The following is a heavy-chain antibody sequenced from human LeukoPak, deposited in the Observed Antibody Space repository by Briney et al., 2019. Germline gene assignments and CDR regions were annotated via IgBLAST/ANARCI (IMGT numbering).Heavy chain of an antibody. CDR1: GASISRSS. V-gene: IGHV4-59*08. D-gene: IGHD4-23*01. CDR3: AGHKVHDFGGSDWYFDF. Sequence: SETLSLTCTVSGASISRSSWSWIRQPPGKGLEWIGYMFYGGDTNHNPSLKSRVTMSVDMSKNQFSLRLTSVTAADTAVYYCAGHKVHDFGGSDWYFDFWGRGTLVTVSS. CDR2: MFYGGDT. J-gene: IGHJ2*01.